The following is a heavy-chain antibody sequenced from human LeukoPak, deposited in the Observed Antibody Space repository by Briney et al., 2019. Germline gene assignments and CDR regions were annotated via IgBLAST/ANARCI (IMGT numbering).Heavy chain of an antibody. J-gene: IGHJ4*02. D-gene: IGHD5-24*01. CDR2: INHSGST. CDR1: GGSFSGYY. CDR3: ARVGRWLQAFDY. V-gene: IGHV4-34*01. Sequence: SETLSLTCAVYGGSFSGYYWSWIRQPPGKGLEWIGEINHSGSTNYNPSLKSRVTISVDTSKNQFSLQLSSVTAADTAVYYCARVGRWLQAFDYWGQGTLVTVSS.